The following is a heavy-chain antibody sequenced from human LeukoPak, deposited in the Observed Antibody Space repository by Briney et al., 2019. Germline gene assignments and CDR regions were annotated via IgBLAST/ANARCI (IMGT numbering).Heavy chain of an antibody. CDR1: GGSISSYY. D-gene: IGHD3-10*01. Sequence: SETLSLTCTVSGGSISSYYWSRIRQPAGKGLEWIGRIYNSGSTNYNTNYNPSLTSRVTMSVDTSKNQFSLKLNSVTAADTAVYFCARAIWYGSGTTAFDYWGQGTLATVSP. CDR3: ARAIWYGSGTTAFDY. V-gene: IGHV4-4*07. J-gene: IGHJ4*02. CDR2: IYNSGST.